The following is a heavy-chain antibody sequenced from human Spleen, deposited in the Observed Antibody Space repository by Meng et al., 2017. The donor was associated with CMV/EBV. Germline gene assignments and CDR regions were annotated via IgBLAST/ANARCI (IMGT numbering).Heavy chain of an antibody. J-gene: IGHJ5*02. CDR2: IAQGGEQK. CDR3: ARSEFDP. Sequence: GESLKISCAASGFTFSDYWMSWVRQAPGKGLQWVANIAQGGEQKHYVDSLKGRFTISRDNAKNTLYLQMNSLRAEDTAVYYCARSEFDPWGQGTLVTVSS. CDR1: GFTFSDYW. V-gene: IGHV3-7*01.